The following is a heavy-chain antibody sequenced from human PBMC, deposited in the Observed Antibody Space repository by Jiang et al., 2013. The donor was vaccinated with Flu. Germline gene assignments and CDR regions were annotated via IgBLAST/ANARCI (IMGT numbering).Heavy chain of an antibody. Sequence: SGAEVKKPGSSVKVSCKASGGTFSSYTISWVRQAPGQGLEWMGRIIPILGIANYAQKFQGRVTITADKSTSTAYMELSSLRSEDTAVYYCARDLDPVAGLYYFDYWGQGTLVTVSS. CDR1: GGTFSSYT. D-gene: IGHD6-19*01. CDR3: ARDLDPVAGLYYFDY. J-gene: IGHJ4*02. V-gene: IGHV1-69*04. CDR2: IIPILGIA.